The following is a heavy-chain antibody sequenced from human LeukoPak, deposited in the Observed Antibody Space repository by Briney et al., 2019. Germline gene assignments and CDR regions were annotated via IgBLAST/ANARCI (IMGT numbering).Heavy chain of an antibody. V-gene: IGHV4-38-2*02. CDR3: ARHPPRENRGNAFDI. Sequence: SETLSLTCTVSGYSISSGYYWGWIRQPPGNGLEWIGSIYHSGSTFYHPSLKSRLTISVDTSKNQFSLRLRSVTAADAALYYCARHPPRENRGNAFDIWGQGTVVTVSS. CDR2: IYHSGST. J-gene: IGHJ3*02. CDR1: GYSISSGYY. D-gene: IGHD2/OR15-2a*01.